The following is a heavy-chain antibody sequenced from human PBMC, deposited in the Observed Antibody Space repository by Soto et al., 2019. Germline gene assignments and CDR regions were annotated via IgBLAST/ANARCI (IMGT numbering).Heavy chain of an antibody. J-gene: IGHJ6*02. V-gene: IGHV3-33*01. CDR3: AREEGRYYYGMDV. CDR2: IWYDGSNK. Sequence: PGGSLRLSCAASGFTFSSYGMHWVRQAPGKGLEWVAVIWYDGSNKYYADSVKGRFTISRDNSKNTLYLQMNSLRAEDTAVYYCAREEGRYYYGMDVWGQGTTVTVSS. CDR1: GFTFSSYG.